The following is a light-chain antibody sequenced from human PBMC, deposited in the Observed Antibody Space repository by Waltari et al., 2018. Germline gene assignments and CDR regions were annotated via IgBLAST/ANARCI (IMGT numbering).Light chain of an antibody. V-gene: IGLV2-14*01. Sequence: HSALTQPASVSGSPGQSITISCIGTSSDIGSYNRVSWYQQYPGKAPKLMIYDVTIRPSGVSDRFSGSKSHNTASLTISVLQAEDEAVYFCRSSTSSSTLDVFGGGTRLTVL. J-gene: IGLJ2*01. CDR2: DVT. CDR3: RSSTSSSTLDV. CDR1: SSDIGSYNR.